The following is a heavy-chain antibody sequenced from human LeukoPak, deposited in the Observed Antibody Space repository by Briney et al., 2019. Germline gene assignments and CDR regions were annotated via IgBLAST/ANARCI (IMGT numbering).Heavy chain of an antibody. CDR2: INHSGST. V-gene: IGHV4-38-2*02. J-gene: IGHJ5*02. CDR1: GYSISSGYY. Sequence: SETLSLTCTVSGYSISSGYYWGWIRQPPGKGLEWIGEINHSGSTNYNPSLKSRVTISVDTSKNQFSLKLSSVTAADTAVYYCARGGGYCSGGSCRQSWFDPWGQGTLVTVSS. CDR3: ARGGGYCSGGSCRQSWFDP. D-gene: IGHD2-15*01.